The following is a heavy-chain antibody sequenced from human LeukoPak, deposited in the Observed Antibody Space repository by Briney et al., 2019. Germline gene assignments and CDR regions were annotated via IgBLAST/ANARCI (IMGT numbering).Heavy chain of an antibody. CDR3: ARDYDSTGYKFDY. CDR2: ISSGSSTI. V-gene: IGHV3-48*04. Sequence: GGSLRLSCAASGFTFSTNSMNWVRQAPGKGLEWVSYISSGSSTIYYADSVKGRFTISRDNAKNSLYLQMNSLRAEDTAVYYCARDYDSTGYKFDYWGQGTLVTASS. CDR1: GFTFSTNS. D-gene: IGHD3-22*01. J-gene: IGHJ4*02.